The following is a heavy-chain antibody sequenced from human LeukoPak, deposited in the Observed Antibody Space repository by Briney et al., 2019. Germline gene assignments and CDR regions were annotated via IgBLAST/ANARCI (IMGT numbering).Heavy chain of an antibody. CDR2: IYTSGST. D-gene: IGHD3-10*01. Sequence: SETLSLTCTVSGGSISSYYWSWIRQPPGKGLEWIGRIYTSGSTNYNPSLKSRVTISVDTSKNQFSLKLSSVTAADTAVYYCARAAGSGSYLWFDPWGQGTLVTVSS. CDR1: GGSISSYY. J-gene: IGHJ5*02. CDR3: ARAAGSGSYLWFDP. V-gene: IGHV4-4*08.